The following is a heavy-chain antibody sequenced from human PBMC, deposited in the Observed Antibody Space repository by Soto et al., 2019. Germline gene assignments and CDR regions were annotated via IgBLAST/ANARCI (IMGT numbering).Heavy chain of an antibody. CDR2: VSGSSSYI. D-gene: IGHD4-17*01. J-gene: IGHJ3*01. Sequence: PGGSLRLSCEGPGFNFRNFNMIWVRQAPGKGLEWVSSVSGSSSYIYYADSVKGRFTVSRDNANNLVFLQMNGLRPEDTAMYYCARDLRGHYGPWGQGTMVTVSS. CDR1: GFNFRNFN. CDR3: ARDLRGHYGP. V-gene: IGHV3-21*06.